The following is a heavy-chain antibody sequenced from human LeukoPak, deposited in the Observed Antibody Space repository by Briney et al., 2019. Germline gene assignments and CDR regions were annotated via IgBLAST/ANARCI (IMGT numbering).Heavy chain of an antibody. J-gene: IGHJ5*02. CDR1: GGTFSSYA. CDR2: IIPIFGTA. D-gene: IGHD1-26*01. Sequence: VASVKVSCKASGGTFSSYAISWVRQAPGQGLEWMGGIIPIFGTANYAQKFQGRVTITADESTSTAYMELSSLRSEDTAVYYCARLDSGSSPPWGQGTLVTVSS. CDR3: ARLDSGSSPP. V-gene: IGHV1-69*13.